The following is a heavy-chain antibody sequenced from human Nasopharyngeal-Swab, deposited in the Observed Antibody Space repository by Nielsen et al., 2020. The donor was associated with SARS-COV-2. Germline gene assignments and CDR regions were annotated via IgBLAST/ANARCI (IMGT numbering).Heavy chain of an antibody. CDR3: SLLPFSFFFYSLGAFDS. J-gene: IGHJ3*02. D-gene: IGHD2-21*01. Sequence: SETLSGTCTVSGGSISSYYWSWIRQPPGKGLEWIGYIYYSGSTNYNPSLKSRVTISVDTSKNQFSLKLSSVTAAATAVYYFSLLPFSFFFYSLGAFDSWGQGTMVTVS. V-gene: IGHV4-59*08. CDR2: IYYSGST. CDR1: GGSISSYY.